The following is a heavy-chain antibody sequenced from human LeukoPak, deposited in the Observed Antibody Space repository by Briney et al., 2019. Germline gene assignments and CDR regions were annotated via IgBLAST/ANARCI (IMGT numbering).Heavy chain of an antibody. J-gene: IGHJ3*02. CDR3: ARSGGWAYGDYDGFIAFDI. Sequence: GASVKVSCKASGYTFTNNGISWVRQAPGQGLEWMGWSSTYNGNTNYAQKLQGRVTMTTDTSTSTAYMELRSLRSDDTAVYYCARSGGWAYGDYDGFIAFDIWGQGTMVTVSS. V-gene: IGHV1-18*01. D-gene: IGHD4-17*01. CDR2: SSTYNGNT. CDR1: GYTFTNNG.